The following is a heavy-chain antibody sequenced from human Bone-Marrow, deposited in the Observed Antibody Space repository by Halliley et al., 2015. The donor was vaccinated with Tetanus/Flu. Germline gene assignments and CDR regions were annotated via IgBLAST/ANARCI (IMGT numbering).Heavy chain of an antibody. V-gene: IGHV4-59*11. D-gene: IGHD7-27*01. CDR3: ARRHTGFSVYNWFDP. CDR1: GGSIGSHY. Sequence: TLSLTCTVSGGSIGSHYWTWIRQSPGKGLEWIGHIYYSGSIEYNPSLKNRVSISIDTSRQQFSLQVTSVTAADTAVYYCARRHTGFSVYNWFDPWGQGTPVTVSS. CDR2: IYYSGSI. J-gene: IGHJ5*02.